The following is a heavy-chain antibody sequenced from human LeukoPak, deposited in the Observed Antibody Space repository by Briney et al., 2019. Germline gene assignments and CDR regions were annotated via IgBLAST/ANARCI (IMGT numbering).Heavy chain of an antibody. V-gene: IGHV4-31*03. Sequence: SQTLSLTCTVSGRSISSGGYYWSWIRQHPGMGLERIGYIYDSGSTYYNPSLKSRVTISVDTSKNQFSLKLSSVTAADTAVYYCARDSAGSLNWGQGTLVTGSS. CDR3: ARDSAGSLN. D-gene: IGHD6-19*01. CDR2: IYDSGST. J-gene: IGHJ4*02. CDR1: GRSISSGGYY.